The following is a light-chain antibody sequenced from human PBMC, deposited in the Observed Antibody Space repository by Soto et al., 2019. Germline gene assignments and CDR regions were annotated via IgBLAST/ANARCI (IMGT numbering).Light chain of an antibody. V-gene: IGKV2-28*01. CDR3: MQAILTPRT. CDR2: LGS. Sequence: DIVMTQSPLSLPVTPGEPASISCSSSQSLLHYNAYNYLDWYLQKPGQSPQLLIYLGSNRASGVPDRLSGSGSGTHFTLKISRVEAEDVGVYYGMQAILTPRTFADGTKV. CDR1: QSLLHYNAYNY. J-gene: IGKJ1*01.